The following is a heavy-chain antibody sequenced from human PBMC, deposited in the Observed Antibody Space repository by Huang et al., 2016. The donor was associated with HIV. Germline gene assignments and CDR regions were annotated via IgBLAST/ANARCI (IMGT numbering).Heavy chain of an antibody. CDR2: ISHNGNT. J-gene: IGHJ4*02. CDR1: GGSFSGYY. CDR3: AKGSILTSDS. D-gene: IGHD3-3*01. Sequence: QVQLQQWGAGLLKPSETLSLKCAVYGGSFSGYYWTWIRQPPGKGREWLGEISHNGNTNYNPSLGSRSFLSVDTSKNQVSLQLTSVTAADTAIYYCAKGSILTSDSWGQGTLVTVSS. V-gene: IGHV4-34*01.